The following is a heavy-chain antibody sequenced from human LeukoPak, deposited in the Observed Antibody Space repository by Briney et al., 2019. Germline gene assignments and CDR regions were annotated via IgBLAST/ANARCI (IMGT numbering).Heavy chain of an antibody. V-gene: IGHV4-61*02. D-gene: IGHD3-22*01. CDR3: AREEYYSDNSGYYPDF. CDR2: IYTSGST. J-gene: IGHJ4*02. CDR1: GDSISSGSYY. Sequence: SETLSLTCTVSGDSISSGSYYWSWIRQPAGKGLDWIGRIYTSGSTNYNPSLKSRVTISVDTSKTQFSLKLSSVTAADTDVYYCAREEYYSDNSGYYPDFWGQGTLVTVSS.